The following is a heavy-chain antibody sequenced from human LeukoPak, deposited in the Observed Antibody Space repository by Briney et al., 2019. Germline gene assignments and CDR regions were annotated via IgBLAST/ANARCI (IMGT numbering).Heavy chain of an antibody. V-gene: IGHV3-11*01. CDR2: ISSSGSTI. Sequence: PGGSLRLSCAASGFTFSDYYMSWIRQAPGKGLEWVSYISSSGSTIYYADSVKGRFTISRDNAKNSLYLQMNSLRAEDTAVYYCARVYGDSPPDAFDIWGQGTMVTVSS. CDR1: GFTFSDYY. CDR3: ARVYGDSPPDAFDI. D-gene: IGHD4-17*01. J-gene: IGHJ3*02.